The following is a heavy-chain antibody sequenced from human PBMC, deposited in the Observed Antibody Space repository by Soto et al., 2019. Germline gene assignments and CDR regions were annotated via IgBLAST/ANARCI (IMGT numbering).Heavy chain of an antibody. CDR1: GYRFTLYW. D-gene: IGHD6-13*01. Sequence: GESLNISCKGSGYRFTLYWIGWVRQLPGKGLEWMGIIYPGDSDTRYSPSFQGQVTISADKSISTAYLQWSSLKASDTAMYYCARTSAAGKYYYGMDVRGQGTTVTVSS. J-gene: IGHJ6*02. CDR3: ARTSAAGKYYYGMDV. CDR2: IYPGDSDT. V-gene: IGHV5-51*01.